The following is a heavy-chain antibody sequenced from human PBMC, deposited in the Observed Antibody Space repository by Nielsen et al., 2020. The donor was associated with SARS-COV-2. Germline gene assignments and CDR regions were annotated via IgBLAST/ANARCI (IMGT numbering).Heavy chain of an antibody. D-gene: IGHD3-10*01. V-gene: IGHV4-4*02. CDR1: GGSVSSNDW. J-gene: IGHJ3*01. CDR2: IYHGGSN. CDR3: ARNSVSYRINDAFSV. Sequence: SETLSLTCTVSGGSVSSNDWWTWVRQHPGEGLEGIGDIYHGGSNYYNPSLKSRLTLSTDTSKNQFSLTLTSVTAADTAIYFCARNSVSYRINDAFSVWGQVTVVTVSS.